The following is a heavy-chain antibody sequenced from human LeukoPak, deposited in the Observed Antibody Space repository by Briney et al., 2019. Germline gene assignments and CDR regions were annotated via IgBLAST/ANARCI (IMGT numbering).Heavy chain of an antibody. CDR3: ARDLIVGATTPFDY. CDR2: IYYRGST. Sequence: SETLSLTCTVSGGSISSSSYYWGWIRQPPGKGLEWIGTIYYRGSTYYNPSLKSRVTISVDTFKNQFSLKLSSVTAADTAVYYCARDLIVGATTPFDYWGQGTLVTVSS. CDR1: GGSISSSSYY. J-gene: IGHJ4*02. D-gene: IGHD1-26*01. V-gene: IGHV4-39*07.